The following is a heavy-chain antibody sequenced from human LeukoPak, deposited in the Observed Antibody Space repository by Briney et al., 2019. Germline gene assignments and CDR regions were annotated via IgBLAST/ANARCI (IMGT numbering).Heavy chain of an antibody. V-gene: IGHV3-23*01. D-gene: IGHD4-11*01. J-gene: IGHJ4*02. CDR1: GFTFSTYN. CDR3: ARDRNFPRDQFDY. Sequence: GGSLRLSCAASGFTFSTYNMNWVRQAPGKGLEWVSGISADGGSAWYAGSVRGRSTISRDNSKNTVYLQMKSLGAEDTAVYFCARDRNFPRDQFDYWGQGTLVTVFS. CDR2: ISADGGSA.